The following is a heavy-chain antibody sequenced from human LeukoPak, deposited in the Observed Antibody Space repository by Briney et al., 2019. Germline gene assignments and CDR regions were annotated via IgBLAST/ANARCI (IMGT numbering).Heavy chain of an antibody. CDR2: IYYSGST. V-gene: IGHV4-59*08. J-gene: IGHJ4*02. Sequence: SETLSLTCTVSGGSISSYYWSWIRQPPGKGLEWIGYIYYSGSTNYNPSLKSRVTISVDTSKNQFSLKLSSVTAADTAVYYCARGATHYYFDSWGQGTLVTVSS. CDR3: ARGATHYYFDS. CDR1: GGSISSYY.